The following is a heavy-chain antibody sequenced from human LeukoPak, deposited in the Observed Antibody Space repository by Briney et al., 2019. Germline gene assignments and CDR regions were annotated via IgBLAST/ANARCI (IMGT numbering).Heavy chain of an antibody. CDR1: GFTFSTYT. CDR2: IGARSTNI. V-gene: IGHV3-21*01. Sequence: KPGGSLRLSCAASGFTFSTYTLSWVRQAPGKGLEWVSSIGARSTNIYYGDSVKGRFTISRDNARNTLYLQMNSLRAEDTAVYYCLRDVIRGDQGTLVTVSS. D-gene: IGHD3-10*01. CDR3: LRDVIR. J-gene: IGHJ4*02.